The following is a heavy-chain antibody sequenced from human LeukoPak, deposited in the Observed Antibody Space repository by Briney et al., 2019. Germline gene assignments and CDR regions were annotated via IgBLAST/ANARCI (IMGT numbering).Heavy chain of an antibody. J-gene: IGHJ4*02. D-gene: IGHD3-9*01. Sequence: SETLSLTCTVSGGSISTFFWTWIRQSAGKGLEWIGRIYTGTTYYNPSLESRATISVDTSNNRFSLKLTSLTAADTAVYYCARGTEMTSFTGYYSFDYWGRGSLVTVSS. V-gene: IGHV4-4*07. CDR1: GGSISTFF. CDR2: IYTGTT. CDR3: ARGTEMTSFTGYYSFDY.